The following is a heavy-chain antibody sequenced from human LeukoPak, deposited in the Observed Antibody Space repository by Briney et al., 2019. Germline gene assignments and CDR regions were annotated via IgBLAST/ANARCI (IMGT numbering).Heavy chain of an antibody. CDR2: ISGYNGNT. J-gene: IGHJ5*02. CDR3: ARTSHESVLYWSDP. D-gene: IGHD3-16*01. V-gene: IGHV1-18*01. CDR1: GYTFTTYG. Sequence: ASVKVSCEASGYTFTTYGIGWVRQAPGQGLEWMGWISGYNGNTNYAQKFQGRVTMTTDPSTSTAYMELRSLKSDDTAVYYCARTSHESVLYWSDPWGQGTLVNVSS.